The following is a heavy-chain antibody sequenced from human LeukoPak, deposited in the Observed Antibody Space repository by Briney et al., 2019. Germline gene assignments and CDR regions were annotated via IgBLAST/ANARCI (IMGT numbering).Heavy chain of an antibody. V-gene: IGHV4-39*01. D-gene: IGHD6-19*01. Sequence: SETLSLTCKVSGGSICSSGFYWGWFRQPPGKGLEWIGSIYYPGTTHYNPSLESRVTISVDTSKWQVFLTLRSVTATDTAVYYCGRHVSSGWDYFNGLDVWGQGTAVTVSS. CDR1: GGSICSSGFY. CDR2: IYYPGTT. J-gene: IGHJ6*02. CDR3: GRHVSSGWDYFNGLDV.